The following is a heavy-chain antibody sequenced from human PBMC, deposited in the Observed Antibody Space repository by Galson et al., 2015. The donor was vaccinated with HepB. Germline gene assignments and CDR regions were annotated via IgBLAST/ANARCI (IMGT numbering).Heavy chain of an antibody. V-gene: IGHV3-33*01. CDR3: AREVTTRNYYYGMDV. D-gene: IGHD4-11*01. Sequence: SLRLSCAASGFTFSSYGMHWVRQAPGKGLEWVAVIWYDGSNKYYADSVKGRFTISRDNSKNTLYLQMNSLRAEDTAVYYCAREVTTRNYYYGMDVWGQGTTVTVSS. CDR1: GFTFSSYG. J-gene: IGHJ6*02. CDR2: IWYDGSNK.